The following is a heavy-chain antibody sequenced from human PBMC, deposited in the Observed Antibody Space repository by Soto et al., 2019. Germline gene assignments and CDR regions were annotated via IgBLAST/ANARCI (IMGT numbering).Heavy chain of an antibody. CDR2: IYYSGST. CDR3: ALVTTVTTLDY. D-gene: IGHD4-17*01. Sequence: SETLSLTCTVSGGSISSSSYYWGWIRQPPGKGLEWIGSIYYSGSTHYNPSLKSRVTISVDTSKNQFSLKLSSVTAADTAVYYCALVTTVTTLDYWGQGTLVTVSS. V-gene: IGHV4-39*01. CDR1: GGSISSSSYY. J-gene: IGHJ4*02.